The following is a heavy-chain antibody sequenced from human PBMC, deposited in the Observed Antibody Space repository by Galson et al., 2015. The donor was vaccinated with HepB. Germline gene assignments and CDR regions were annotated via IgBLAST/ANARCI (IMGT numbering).Heavy chain of an antibody. CDR2: ISSISTTI. D-gene: IGHD2-15*01. Sequence: SLRLSCAVSGFNFSIYSMNWVRQAPGKGLEWVSYISSISTTIYYADSVKGRFTISRDNAKNSLYLQMNSLRDDDTAMYYCARGTVVASYDAFDIWGQGTKVVVSS. V-gene: IGHV3-48*02. CDR3: ARGTVVASYDAFDI. J-gene: IGHJ3*02. CDR1: GFNFSIYS.